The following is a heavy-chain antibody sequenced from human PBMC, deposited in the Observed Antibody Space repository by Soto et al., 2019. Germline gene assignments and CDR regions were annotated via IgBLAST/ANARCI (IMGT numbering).Heavy chain of an antibody. CDR1: GGSVSSHY. Sequence: SETLSLTCSVSGGSVSSHYWSWVRQPAGKGLEWIGRIYISGNTKYNPSFKSRVTMSVDTSKNQVSPRLSSVTAADTAVYYCARELKPYNSGWYFTLSWSQGTQVTVSS. CDR3: ARELKPYNSGWYFTLS. V-gene: IGHV4-4*07. J-gene: IGHJ5*02. CDR2: IYISGNT. D-gene: IGHD6-19*01.